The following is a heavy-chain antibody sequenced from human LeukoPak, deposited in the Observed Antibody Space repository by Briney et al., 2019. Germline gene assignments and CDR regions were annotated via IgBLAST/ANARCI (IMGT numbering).Heavy chain of an antibody. CDR1: GGSISSYY. CDR2: IYYSGST. CDR3: ASVGEQGHYFDY. J-gene: IGHJ4*02. D-gene: IGHD1-26*01. Sequence: PSETLSLTCTVSGGSISSYYWSWIRQPPGKGLEWIGYIYYSGSTNYNPSLKSRVTISVDTSKNQFSLKLSSVTAADTAVYYCASVGEQGHYFDYWGQGTLVTVSS. V-gene: IGHV4-59*12.